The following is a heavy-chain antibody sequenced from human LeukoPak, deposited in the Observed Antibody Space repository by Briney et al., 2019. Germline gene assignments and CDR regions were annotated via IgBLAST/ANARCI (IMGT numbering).Heavy chain of an antibody. CDR1: VGSISRSSYY. V-gene: IGHV4-39*01. CDR2: IYYSGST. Sequence: SETLSLTCTVSVGSISRSSYYWGWVRQPPGKGLEWVGSIYYSGSTSYNPSLKSRVTISVDTSKNQFSLKLTSVTAADTAVYYCARRFYYYDSPYFDYWGQGTLVTVSS. J-gene: IGHJ4*02. CDR3: ARRFYYYDSPYFDY. D-gene: IGHD3-22*01.